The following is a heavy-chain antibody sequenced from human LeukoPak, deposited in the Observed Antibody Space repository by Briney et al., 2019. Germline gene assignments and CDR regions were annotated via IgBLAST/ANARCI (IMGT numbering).Heavy chain of an antibody. Sequence: GGSLRLSCTASGFTFSSYRINWVRQAPGKGLEWVSYISISSSTIYYADSVKGRFTISRDNAKNSLCLQMNSLRAEDTAVYYCARTRELLGGWVFDYWGQGTLVTVSS. CDR1: GFTFSSYR. V-gene: IGHV3-48*01. CDR2: ISISSSTI. CDR3: ARTRELLGGWVFDY. D-gene: IGHD1-26*01. J-gene: IGHJ4*02.